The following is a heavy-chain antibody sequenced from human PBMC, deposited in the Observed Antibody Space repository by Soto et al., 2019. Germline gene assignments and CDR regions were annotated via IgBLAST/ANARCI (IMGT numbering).Heavy chain of an antibody. Sequence: VGSLRLCCAASRFTFRVYGMHWVRQSPGKGLEWVAVISYDGSNKYYADSVKGRFTISRDNSKNTLYLQMNSLRAEDTAVYYCAKEVTAMSRGMDVWGQGNTVTVSS. V-gene: IGHV3-30*18. D-gene: IGHD5-18*01. CDR3: AKEVTAMSRGMDV. CDR2: ISYDGSNK. CDR1: RFTFRVYG. J-gene: IGHJ6*02.